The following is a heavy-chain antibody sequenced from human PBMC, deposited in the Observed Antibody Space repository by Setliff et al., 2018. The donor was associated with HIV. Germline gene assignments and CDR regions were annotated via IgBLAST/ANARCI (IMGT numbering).Heavy chain of an antibody. CDR1: GFSLASSGVG. V-gene: IGHV2-5*02. J-gene: IGHJ4*01. CDR2: IYWDDDV. CDR3: AHFTHFRDVYFDS. Sequence: SGPSCEPPQTLTLTCTFSGFSLASSGVGVAWVRQPPGEGLEWLALIYWDDDVRYNPPLKNRLTLSKDNSKNQVVLAMSNMDPVDTATYFCAHFTHFRDVYFDSWGPGILVTVSS. D-gene: IGHD2-21*01.